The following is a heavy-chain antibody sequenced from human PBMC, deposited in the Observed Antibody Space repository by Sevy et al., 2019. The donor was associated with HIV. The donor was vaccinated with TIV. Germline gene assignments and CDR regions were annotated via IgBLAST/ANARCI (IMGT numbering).Heavy chain of an antibody. V-gene: IGHV3-7*01. J-gene: IGHJ4*02. Sequence: GTLRLSCAASGFTFSTYWMTWVRQAPGKGLEWVANIKQDGSEKYYAESVKGRLTVSRDNTKNSLYLQLNSLRAEDTAIYYCARAPVGSGWYFPRGIDYWGQGTLVTVSS. D-gene: IGHD6-13*01. CDR1: GFTFSTYW. CDR3: ARAPVGSGWYFPRGIDY. CDR2: IKQDGSEK.